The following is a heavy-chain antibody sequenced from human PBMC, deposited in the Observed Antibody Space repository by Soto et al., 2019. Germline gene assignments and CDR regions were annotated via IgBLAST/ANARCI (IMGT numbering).Heavy chain of an antibody. V-gene: IGHV4-30-4*02. Sequence: SETLSLTCTVSGGSINTVNYYWSWIRQSPDKGLEWIGHIYNGGTTYNNPSLTSRVTISVDTSKNQFSLKLSSVTAADTAVYYCARAGYCGGDCYPGYPMDYWGQGTLVTVSS. CDR3: ARAGYCGGDCYPGYPMDY. CDR2: IYNGGTT. D-gene: IGHD2-21*02. CDR1: GGSINTVNYY. J-gene: IGHJ4*02.